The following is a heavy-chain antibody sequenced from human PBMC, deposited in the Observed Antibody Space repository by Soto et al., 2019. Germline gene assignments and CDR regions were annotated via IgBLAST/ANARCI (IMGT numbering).Heavy chain of an antibody. J-gene: IGHJ6*02. D-gene: IGHD2-21*01. Sequence: PSETLSLTCTVSGGSISSGDYYWSWIRQPPGKGLEWIGYIYYSGSTYYNPSLKSRVTISVDTSKNQFSLKLSSVTAADTAVYYCASRFPRGYYYGMDVWGQGTTVTVSS. CDR2: IYYSGST. CDR3: ASRFPRGYYYGMDV. V-gene: IGHV4-30-4*01. CDR1: GGSISSGDYY.